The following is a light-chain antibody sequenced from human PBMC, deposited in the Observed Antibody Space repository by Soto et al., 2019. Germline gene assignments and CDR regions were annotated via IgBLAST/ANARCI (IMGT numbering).Light chain of an antibody. CDR3: QQYYRSAYT. J-gene: IGKJ2*01. CDR2: GAS. V-gene: IGKV3-20*01. CDR1: QSVSSSY. Sequence: EIVLTQSPGTLSLSPGEGATLSCRASQSVSSSYLAWYQQKPGQAPRLLISGASSMATGVPDRFSGSGSGTDFSLTSSRLEPEDFAVNYCQQYYRSAYTFGQGTNLEIK.